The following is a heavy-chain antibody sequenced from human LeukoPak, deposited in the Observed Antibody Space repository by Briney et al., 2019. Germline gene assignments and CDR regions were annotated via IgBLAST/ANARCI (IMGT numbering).Heavy chain of an antibody. CDR1: GFTFTTYW. D-gene: IGHD5-18*01. CDR3: ARDAVDTANAV. CDR2: INSDGSIT. J-gene: IGHJ6*04. V-gene: IGHV3-74*01. Sequence: GGSLRLSCAASGFTFTTYWMHWVRQAPGKGLVWVSHINSDGSITSYADSVKGRFTISRDNAKNTLYLQMNSLRAEDTAVYYCARDAVDTANAVWGEGTTVTVSS.